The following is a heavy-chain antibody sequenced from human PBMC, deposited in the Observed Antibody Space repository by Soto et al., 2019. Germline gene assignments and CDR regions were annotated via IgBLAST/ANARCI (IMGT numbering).Heavy chain of an antibody. J-gene: IGHJ4*01. CDR3: ARAREPYYDFWSGYYTLGGIYYFDY. CDR2: IYYSGST. Sequence: PSETLSLTCTVSGGSISSGGYYWSWIRQHPGKGLEWIGYIYYSGSTYYNPSLKSRVTISVDTSKNQFSLKLSSVTAADTAVYYCARAREPYYDFWSGYYTLGGIYYFDYWGHGTLVTDSS. V-gene: IGHV4-31*03. CDR1: GGSISSGGYY. D-gene: IGHD3-3*01.